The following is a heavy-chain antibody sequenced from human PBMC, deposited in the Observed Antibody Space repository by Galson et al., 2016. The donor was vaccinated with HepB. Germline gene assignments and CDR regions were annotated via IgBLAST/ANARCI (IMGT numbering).Heavy chain of an antibody. CDR2: IGADGGT. CDR3: VRILYDRSARDYYGMDV. J-gene: IGHJ6*02. CDR1: GFTFSSYD. V-gene: IGHV3-13*01. Sequence: SLRLSCAASGFTFSSYDMHWVCQATGKGLEWVSAIGADGGTYYAGSVKGRLTISRENAKNSLYLQMNSLRAGDTAVYYCVRILYDRSARDYYGMDVWGQGITVTVSS. D-gene: IGHD3-22*01.